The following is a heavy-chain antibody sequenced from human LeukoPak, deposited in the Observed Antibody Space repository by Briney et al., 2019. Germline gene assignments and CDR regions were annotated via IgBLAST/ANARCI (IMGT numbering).Heavy chain of an antibody. Sequence: AGTLSLTCTVSGGSISSSSYYWAWIRQPPGKGLEYIGSYSGSTYYYPSLKSRVTISVSTSKKQFSLKLSSVTAADTAVYYCARSSYGAGSKPYWVDYWGQGTLVTVSA. V-gene: IGHV4-39*01. J-gene: IGHJ4*02. D-gene: IGHD3-10*01. CDR3: ARSSYGAGSKPYWVDY. CDR2: YSGST. CDR1: GGSISSSSYY.